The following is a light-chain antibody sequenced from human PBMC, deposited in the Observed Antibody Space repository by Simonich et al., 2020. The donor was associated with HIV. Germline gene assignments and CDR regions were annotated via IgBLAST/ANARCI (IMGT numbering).Light chain of an antibody. CDR3: QQYYSTPNT. J-gene: IGKJ2*01. Sequence: EIVMTQSPATLSVSPGERATLSCKSSQSLLYSSNNKNYLAWYQQKPGQPPKLLIYWASIRESGVPDRFSGSGSGTDFTLTISSLHAEDVAVYYCQQYYSTPNTFGQGTKLEIK. CDR2: WAS. CDR1: QSLLYSSNNKNY. V-gene: IGKV4-1*01.